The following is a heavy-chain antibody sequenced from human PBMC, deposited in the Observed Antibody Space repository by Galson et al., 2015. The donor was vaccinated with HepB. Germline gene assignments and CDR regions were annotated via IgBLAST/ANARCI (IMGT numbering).Heavy chain of an antibody. J-gene: IGHJ4*02. V-gene: IGHV6-1*01. CDR2: TYHRSKWYN. Sequence: CAISGDSVSSNGATWNWIRQSPSSGLEWLGRTYHRSKWYNDYAVSVKSRITINPDTSKNHFSLQLNSVTPEDTAVYYCAREGYYFDSWGQGTLVTVSS. CDR3: AREGYYFDS. CDR1: GDSVSSNGAT.